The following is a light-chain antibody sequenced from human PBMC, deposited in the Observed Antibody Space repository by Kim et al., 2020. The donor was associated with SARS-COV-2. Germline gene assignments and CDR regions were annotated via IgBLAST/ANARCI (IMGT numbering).Light chain of an antibody. V-gene: IGLV2-23*02. CDR2: EVS. Sequence: NSISITGTSSDVGSCNHVSWYQQQPGKAPKLMIYEVSNRPSWVSNRFSGCKSGNTASLTISGLQAEDEADYYCCSYAGSSTSYVVFGGGTKLTVL. J-gene: IGLJ2*01. CDR1: SSDVGSCNH. CDR3: CSYAGSSTSYVV.